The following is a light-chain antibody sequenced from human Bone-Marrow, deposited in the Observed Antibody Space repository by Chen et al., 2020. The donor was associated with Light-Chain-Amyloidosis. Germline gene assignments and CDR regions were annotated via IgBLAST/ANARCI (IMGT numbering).Light chain of an antibody. J-gene: IGLJ3*02. CDR2: DDN. CDR1: SSDVGSYNL. V-gene: IGLV2-23*01. Sequence: SALTQPPSVSGSPGKSITISSPGTSSDVGSYNLVSWYQQHPGKAPKLMIYDDNIRPSGVSNRFSGSKSGNTASLTISGLQADDEADYYCCSYAGSSTWVFGGGTKLTVI. CDR3: CSYAGSSTWV.